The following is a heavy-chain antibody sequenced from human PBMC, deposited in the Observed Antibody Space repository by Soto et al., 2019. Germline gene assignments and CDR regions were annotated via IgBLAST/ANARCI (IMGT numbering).Heavy chain of an antibody. CDR2: IDVGSGNA. V-gene: IGHV1-58*01. CDR1: GFTFSSSA. CDR3: ASSFTVPAAIGY. Sequence: SVKVSCKTSGFTFSSSAVHWVRQARGHRLQWIGWIDVGSGNANYAQMLQERVTISSDMSTSTAYMELSSLRSEDTAVYYCASSFTVPAAIGYWGQGTLVTVSS. J-gene: IGHJ4*02. D-gene: IGHD2-2*02.